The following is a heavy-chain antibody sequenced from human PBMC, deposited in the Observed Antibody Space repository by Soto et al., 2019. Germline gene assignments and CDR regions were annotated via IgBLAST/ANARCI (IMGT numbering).Heavy chain of an antibody. CDR3: AKARNYYGSGSYYPHYYYAMDV. J-gene: IGHJ6*02. Sequence: GGSLRLSCAASGFTFRSYAMSWVRQAPGKGLEWVSAISGGGGGTYYARSVKGRFTISSDIFKNTLYLEMNSLRAEDTAVYYCAKARNYYGSGSYYPHYYYAMDVWGQGTTVTVSS. V-gene: IGHV3-23*01. D-gene: IGHD3-10*01. CDR2: ISGGGGGT. CDR1: GFTFRSYA.